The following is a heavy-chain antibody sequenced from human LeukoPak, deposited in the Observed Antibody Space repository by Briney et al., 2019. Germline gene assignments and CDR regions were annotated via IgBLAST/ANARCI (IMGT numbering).Heavy chain of an antibody. V-gene: IGHV4-59*01. CDR1: GGSIASYY. D-gene: IGHD3-9*01. CDR3: ASSFGYFDSYYFDY. J-gene: IGHJ4*02. Sequence: SETLSLTCTVSGGSIASYYWSWIRQFPGKGLEWIGYISYRGSTSYNPSLKSRVTISVDTSKNQFSLKLSSVTAADTAVYYCASSFGYFDSYYFDYWGQGTLVTVSS. CDR2: ISYRGST.